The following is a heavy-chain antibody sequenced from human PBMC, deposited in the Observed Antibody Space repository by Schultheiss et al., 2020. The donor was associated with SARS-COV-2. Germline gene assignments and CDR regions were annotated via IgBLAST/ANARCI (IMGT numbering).Heavy chain of an antibody. Sequence: GESLKISCAASGFTFSSYGMHWVRQAPGKGLEWVAVIWYDGSNKYYADSVKGRFTISRDNSKNTLYLQMNSLRAEDTAVYYCARGSGGYDGSHYYYGMDVWGQGTTVTVSS. CDR2: IWYDGSNK. D-gene: IGHD5-12*01. J-gene: IGHJ6*02. CDR3: ARGSGGYDGSHYYYGMDV. V-gene: IGHV3-33*01. CDR1: GFTFSSYG.